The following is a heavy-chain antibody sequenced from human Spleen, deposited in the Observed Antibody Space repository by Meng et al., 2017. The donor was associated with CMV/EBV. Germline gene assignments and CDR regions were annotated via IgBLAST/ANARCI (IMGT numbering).Heavy chain of an antibody. Sequence: SETLSLTCAVYGGSSSGYYWSWIRQPPGKGLEWIGEINHSGSTNYNPSLKSRVTISVDTSKNQFSLKLSSVTAADTAVYYCSIRGGQRGYFDYWGQGTLVTVSS. D-gene: IGHD3-10*01. V-gene: IGHV4-34*01. CDR2: INHSGST. CDR1: GGSSSGYY. J-gene: IGHJ4*02. CDR3: SIRGGQRGYFDY.